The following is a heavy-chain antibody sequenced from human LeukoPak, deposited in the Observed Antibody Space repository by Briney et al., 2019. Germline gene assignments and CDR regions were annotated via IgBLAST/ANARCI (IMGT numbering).Heavy chain of an antibody. CDR2: ISAYSGNT. J-gene: IGHJ4*02. V-gene: IGHV1-18*01. CDR3: ARTSSGVDDYGDYLLNF. CDR1: GYTFSSYG. D-gene: IGHD4-17*01. Sequence: ASVKVSFKASGYTFSSYGISWVRQAPGQGLEWMGWISAYSGNTMYAQKLQGRVTMTTDTSTSTAYMELGSLRSDDTAVYYCARTSSGVDDYGDYLLNFWGQGTLVTVSS.